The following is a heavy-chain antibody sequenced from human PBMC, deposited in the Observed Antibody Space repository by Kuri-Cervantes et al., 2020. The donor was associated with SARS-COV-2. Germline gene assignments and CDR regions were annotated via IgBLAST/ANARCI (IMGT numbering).Heavy chain of an antibody. D-gene: IGHD4-17*01. V-gene: IGHV4-34*01. Sequence: GSLRLSCAVYGGSFSGYYWSWIRQPPGKGLEWIGEINHSGSTNYNPSLKSRVTISVDTSKNQFSLKLSSVTAADTAVYYCARGDDGDYDRYFQHWGQGTLVTVSS. J-gene: IGHJ1*01. CDR1: GGSFSGYY. CDR2: INHSGST. CDR3: ARGDDGDYDRYFQH.